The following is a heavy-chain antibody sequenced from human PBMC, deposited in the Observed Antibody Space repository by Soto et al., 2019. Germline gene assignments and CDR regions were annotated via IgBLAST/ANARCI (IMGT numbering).Heavy chain of an antibody. CDR2: IYYSGST. J-gene: IGHJ4*02. CDR1: GGSISSYF. D-gene: IGHD3-22*01. Sequence: PSETLSLTCTVSGGSISSYFWTWIRQPPGKGLEWIGYIYYSGSTKYNPSLKSRVTISVDTSKNQFSLKLSSVTAADTAVYYCASGYLGYWGQGTLVTVSS. V-gene: IGHV4-59*08. CDR3: ASGYLGY.